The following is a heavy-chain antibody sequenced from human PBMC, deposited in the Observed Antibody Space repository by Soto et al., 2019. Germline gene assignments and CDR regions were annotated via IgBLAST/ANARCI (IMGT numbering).Heavy chain of an antibody. CDR3: ARKDYYGSGIYYFDY. V-gene: IGHV1-3*01. J-gene: IGHJ4*02. CDR2: INAANGDT. D-gene: IGHD3-10*01. CDR1: GYTFNKYP. Sequence: ASVKVSCKASGYTFNKYPMHWVRQAPGQGLEWMGWINAANGDTGYSQKLQGRVTLTRDTSASTAYMELSSLRSEDTAVFFCARKDYYGSGIYYFDYWGQGTLVTVSS.